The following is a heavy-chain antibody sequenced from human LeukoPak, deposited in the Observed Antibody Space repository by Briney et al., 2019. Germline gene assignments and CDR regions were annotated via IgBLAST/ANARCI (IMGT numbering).Heavy chain of an antibody. CDR2: IYYSGTS. CDR1: GGSISSSSYW. J-gene: IGHJ4*02. CDR3: ARQRAAGTCAFDY. D-gene: IGHD6-13*01. Sequence: NPWQSLSLTCTVSGGSISSSSYWWGWVRHPPGKRLEWIGSIYYSGTSYYNPSLKSRVTISVDTSKKHFSLQLSSATAADTVVYFCARQRAAGTCAFDYWGQGTLLTVSS. V-gene: IGHV4-39*01.